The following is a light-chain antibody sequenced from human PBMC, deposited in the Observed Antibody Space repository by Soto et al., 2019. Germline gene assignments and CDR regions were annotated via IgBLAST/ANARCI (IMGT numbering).Light chain of an antibody. V-gene: IGKV3-11*01. CDR1: QSVSSY. J-gene: IGKJ2*01. CDR2: DAS. CDR3: QQRSNWPPMYT. Sequence: EIVLTQSPATLSLSPGERATLSCRASQSVSSYLAWYQQKPGHAPRLLIYDASNRATGIPARLSGSGSGTDFTVTISSLEPEDFAVYYCQQRSNWPPMYTFGQGTKLEIK.